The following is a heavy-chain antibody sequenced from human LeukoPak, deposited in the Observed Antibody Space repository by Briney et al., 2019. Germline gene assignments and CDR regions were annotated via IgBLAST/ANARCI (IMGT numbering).Heavy chain of an antibody. CDR2: MNACNCYT. D-gene: IGHD2-2*01. CDR3: ARDFLCSSTSCSYNYYGMDV. V-gene: IGHV1-3*01. J-gene: IGHJ6*04. CDR1: GYAVTRYT. Sequence: GASVKVSFKGSGYAVTRYTMHWEWQAPRQRRGRMGWMNACNCYTKYSQKNQGRGSSTRHTSASTAYMELSSLRSEDTAVYYCARDFLCSSTSCSYNYYGMDVWGKGTTVTVSS.